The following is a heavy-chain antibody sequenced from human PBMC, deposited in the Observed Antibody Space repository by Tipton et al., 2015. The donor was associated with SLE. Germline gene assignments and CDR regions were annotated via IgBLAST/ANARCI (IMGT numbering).Heavy chain of an antibody. Sequence: TLSLTCTVSGGSISSGGYYWSWIRQHPGKGLEWIGYIYYSGSTYYNPSLKSRVTISVDKSKNQFSLKLSSVTAADTAVYYCARYYDILTGRRPKYMDVWGKGTTVTVSS. D-gene: IGHD3-9*01. CDR2: IYYSGST. CDR3: ARYYDILTGRRPKYMDV. J-gene: IGHJ6*03. V-gene: IGHV4-31*03. CDR1: GGSISSGGYY.